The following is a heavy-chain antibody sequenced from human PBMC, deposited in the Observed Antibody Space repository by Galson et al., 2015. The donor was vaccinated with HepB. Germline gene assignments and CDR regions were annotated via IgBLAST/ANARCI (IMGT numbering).Heavy chain of an antibody. V-gene: IGHV1-18*01. J-gene: IGHJ3*02. CDR2: ISTNSGNT. D-gene: IGHD3-10*02. Sequence: SCKASGYTFTRNGISWVRPAPGQGLEWMGWISTNSGNTYYAQKFQDRLIMTTERSTSTAYMELRSLTSDDTAFYYCARDVRYAFEMWGQGTMVTVS. CDR1: GYTFTRNG. CDR3: ARDVRYAFEM.